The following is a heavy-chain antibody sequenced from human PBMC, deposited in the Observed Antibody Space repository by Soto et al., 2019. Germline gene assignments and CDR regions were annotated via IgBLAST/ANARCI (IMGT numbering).Heavy chain of an antibody. J-gene: IGHJ4*02. D-gene: IGHD6-13*01. CDR1: GGSISDYY. V-gene: IGHV4-4*07. CDR2: IYTSGST. CDR3: ARDYSSNWYSDY. Sequence: SETLSLTCTVSGGSISDYYWSWIRQPAGKGLEWIGRIYTSGSTNYNPSLKSRVTMSVDTSKNQFSLKLSSVTAADTAVHYCARDYSSNWYSDYWGQGTLVTVSS.